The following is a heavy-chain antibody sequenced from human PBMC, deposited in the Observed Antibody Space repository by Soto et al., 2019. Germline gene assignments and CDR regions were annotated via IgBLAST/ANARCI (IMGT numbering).Heavy chain of an antibody. J-gene: IGHJ4*02. CDR3: ARGRYGDY. D-gene: IGHD1-1*01. V-gene: IGHV1-18*01. CDR2: SSAHNDNT. Sequence: QVHLVQSGAEVKKPGASVKVSCKCSGYTFTSYGITLVRQAPGQGLEWMGWSSAHNDNTDYAQKLQGRVTVTRDTATSTAYMELRSLRSDDTALYYCARGRYGDYWGQGALVTVSS. CDR1: GYTFTSYG.